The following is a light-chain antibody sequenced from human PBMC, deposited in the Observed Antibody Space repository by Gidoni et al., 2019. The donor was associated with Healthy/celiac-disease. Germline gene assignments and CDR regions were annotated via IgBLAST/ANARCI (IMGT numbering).Light chain of an antibody. V-gene: IGLV2-23*01. Sequence: QSALPQPASVSGSLGQSITISCIGTSSDVGSYNLVSWYQQHPGKAPKLMIYEGTKRPSGVSNRFSGSKSGNTASLTISGLQAEDEADYYCCSYAGGTTSVVFGGGTKLTVL. CDR2: EGT. J-gene: IGLJ2*01. CDR3: CSYAGGTTSVV. CDR1: SSDVGSYNL.